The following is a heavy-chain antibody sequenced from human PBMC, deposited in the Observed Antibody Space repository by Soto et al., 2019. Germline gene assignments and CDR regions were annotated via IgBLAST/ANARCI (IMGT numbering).Heavy chain of an antibody. CDR2: ISYVGDT. D-gene: IGHD4-17*01. Sequence: QVQLQESGPGLVRPSQTLSLTCTVSGGSIRSDGYYWSWIRHHPGRGLEWIGYISYVGDTNSSPSLRCRVTISVDTTETQFSLRLAAVTAEDTAVYYCAINVYGDPFHYWGQGTLVTVFS. V-gene: IGHV4-31*03. CDR3: AINVYGDPFHY. CDR1: GGSIRSDGYY. J-gene: IGHJ4*02.